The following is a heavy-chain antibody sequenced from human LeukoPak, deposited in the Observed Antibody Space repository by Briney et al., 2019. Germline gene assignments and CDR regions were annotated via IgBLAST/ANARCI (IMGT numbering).Heavy chain of an antibody. Sequence: GSLRLSCAASRFTFSNYAMHWVRQAPGKGLEHVSAISSNGGNTHYANSVKGRFTISRDNSKNTLYFQMGSLRAEDMAVYYCARLPVDAFDIWGQGTMVTVSS. V-gene: IGHV3-64*01. CDR3: ARLPVDAFDI. J-gene: IGHJ3*02. CDR2: ISSNGGNT. D-gene: IGHD1-14*01. CDR1: RFTFSNYA.